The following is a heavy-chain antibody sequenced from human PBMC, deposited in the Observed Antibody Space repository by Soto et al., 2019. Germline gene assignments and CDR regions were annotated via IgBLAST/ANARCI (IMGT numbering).Heavy chain of an antibody. CDR1: GYSFTGYY. Sequence: ASVKVSCKASGYSFTGYYMHWVRQAPGQGLEWMGWINPNSGGTNYAQKFQGWVTMTRDTSISTAYMELSRLRSDDTAAYYCARQYYYDSSGYYLPRYYGMDVWGQGTTVTVSS. CDR2: INPNSGGT. J-gene: IGHJ6*02. V-gene: IGHV1-2*04. D-gene: IGHD3-22*01. CDR3: ARQYYYDSSGYYLPRYYGMDV.